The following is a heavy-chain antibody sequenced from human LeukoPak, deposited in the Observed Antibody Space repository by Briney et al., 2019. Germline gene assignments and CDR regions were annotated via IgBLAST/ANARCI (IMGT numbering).Heavy chain of an antibody. CDR1: RYTFTGYY. D-gene: IGHD6-13*01. CDR2: MNPNSGNT. J-gene: IGHJ6*03. V-gene: IGHV1-8*03. CDR3: ARVGQQLVRYYYYYMDV. Sequence: GASVKVSCKASRYTFTGYYMHWVRQAPGQGLEWMGWMNPNSGNTGYAQKFQGRVTITRNTSISTAYMELSSLRSEDTAVYYCARVGQQLVRYYYYYMDVWGKGTTVTVSS.